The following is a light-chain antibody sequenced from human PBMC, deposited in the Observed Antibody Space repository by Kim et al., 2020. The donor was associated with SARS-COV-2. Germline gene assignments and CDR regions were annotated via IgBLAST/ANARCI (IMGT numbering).Light chain of an antibody. CDR1: ESISTY. J-gene: IGKJ2*01. V-gene: IGKV1-39*01. Sequence: SASVGDRVTITCRASESISTYLNWYQHKPGKAPKLLIYTTSSLQSGVPSGFSGSGSGTEFTLTISSLQPEDFATYYCQQSYSTPYTFGQGTKLEIK. CDR3: QQSYSTPYT. CDR2: TTS.